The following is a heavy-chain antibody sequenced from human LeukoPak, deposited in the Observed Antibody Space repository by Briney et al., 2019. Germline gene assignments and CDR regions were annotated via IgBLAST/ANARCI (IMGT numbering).Heavy chain of an antibody. Sequence: GGSLRLSCAASGFTVSDHYMSWVRQAPGQGLESVSLIYSGGTTLYADSVKGRFTISRDNSKNTLYLQMNSLRAEDTAVYYCAKVPADPSEPLPPHAFDIWGQGTMLTVFS. CDR2: IYSGGTT. V-gene: IGHV3-53*01. D-gene: IGHD2-2*01. CDR3: AKVPADPSEPLPPHAFDI. CDR1: GFTVSDHY. J-gene: IGHJ3*02.